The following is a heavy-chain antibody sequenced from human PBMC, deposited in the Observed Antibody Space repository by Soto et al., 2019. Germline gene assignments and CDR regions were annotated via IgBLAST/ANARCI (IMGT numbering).Heavy chain of an antibody. CDR1: GFTFSSYA. CDR3: AKDRLPGDLYSSGFDY. CDR2: ISGSGGST. Sequence: RGSLRLSCAASGFTFSSYAMSWVRQAPGKGLEWVSAISGSGGSTYYADSVKGRFTISRDNSKNTLYLQMNSLRAEDTAVYYCAKDRLPGDLYSSGFDYWGQGTLVTVSS. J-gene: IGHJ4*02. V-gene: IGHV3-23*01. D-gene: IGHD6-19*01.